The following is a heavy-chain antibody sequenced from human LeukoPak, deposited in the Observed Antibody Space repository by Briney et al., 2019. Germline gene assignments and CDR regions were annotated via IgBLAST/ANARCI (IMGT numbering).Heavy chain of an antibody. CDR1: GFTFSSYG. Sequence: SGGSLRLSCAASGFTFSSYGMHWVRQAPGKGLEWVAFIRYDGSNKYYADSVKGRFTISRDNSKNTLYLQMNSLRAEDTAVYYCAKFRQYYYGSGSPDTDYWGQGTLVTVSS. CDR2: IRYDGSNK. V-gene: IGHV3-30*02. CDR3: AKFRQYYYGSGSPDTDY. D-gene: IGHD3-10*01. J-gene: IGHJ4*02.